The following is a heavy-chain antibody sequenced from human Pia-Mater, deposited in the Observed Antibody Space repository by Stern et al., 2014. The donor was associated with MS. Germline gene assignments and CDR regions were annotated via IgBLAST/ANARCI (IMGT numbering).Heavy chain of an antibody. J-gene: IGHJ6*02. CDR2: MNPNNANT. Sequence: VQLEESGAQVRKPGASVKVSCQASGYTFINYDIFWVRQATGQGLEWMGWMNPNNANTGHAQKFQGRVTITRNTSISTAYMELSGLRSDDTAVYYCVRGGLSYGYGLDAWGQGTAVIVSS. CDR1: GYTFINYD. V-gene: IGHV1-8*01. CDR3: VRGGLSYGYGLDA. D-gene: IGHD3-16*01.